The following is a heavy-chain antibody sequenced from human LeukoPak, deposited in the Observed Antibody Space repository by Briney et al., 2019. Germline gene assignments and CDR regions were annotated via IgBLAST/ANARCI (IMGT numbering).Heavy chain of an antibody. Sequence: GGSLRLSCAASGFTFSSYGMHWVRQASGKWLEWVAFIRYDGSNKYYADSVKGRFTISRDNSKNTLYLQMNSLRAEDTAVYYCAKGESVGLSAWYWGQGTLVTVSS. CDR2: IRYDGSNK. V-gene: IGHV3-30*02. J-gene: IGHJ4*02. D-gene: IGHD3-10*01. CDR1: GFTFSSYG. CDR3: AKGESVGLSAWY.